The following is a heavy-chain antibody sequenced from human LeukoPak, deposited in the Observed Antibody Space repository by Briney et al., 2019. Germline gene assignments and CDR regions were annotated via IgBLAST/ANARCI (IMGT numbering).Heavy chain of an antibody. V-gene: IGHV4-34*01. CDR1: GGSFSGYY. Sequence: SETLSLTCAVYGGSFSGYYWSWIRQPPGKGLEWIGEINHSGSTNYNPSLKSQVTISVDTSKNQFSLKLSSVTAADTAVYYCARGGGDLLRYFDWLLYRYFDYWGQGTLVTVSS. CDR3: ARGGGDLLRYFDWLLYRYFDY. CDR2: INHSGST. J-gene: IGHJ4*02. D-gene: IGHD3-9*01.